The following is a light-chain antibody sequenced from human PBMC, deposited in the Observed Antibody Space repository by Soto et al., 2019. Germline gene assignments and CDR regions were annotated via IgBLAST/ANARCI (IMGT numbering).Light chain of an antibody. J-gene: IGKJ4*01. CDR3: LHDYNYPLY. V-gene: IGKV1-6*01. CDR2: AAS. Sequence: AIQMTQSPSSLSASGGDTVTITCRASQAIKRDLGWYQQNPGKAPNLLIYAASNLQIAVPSRFSGSGCGTDSTLTNNTLQPEAFATYDCLHDYNYPLYFGGGTWVAIK. CDR1: QAIKRD.